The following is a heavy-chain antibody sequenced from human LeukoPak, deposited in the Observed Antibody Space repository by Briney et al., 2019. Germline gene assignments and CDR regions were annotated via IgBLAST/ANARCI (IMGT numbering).Heavy chain of an antibody. V-gene: IGHV3-73*01. CDR2: IRSKANSYAT. Sequence: AGSLRLSCAASGFTFSGSAMHWVRQASGKGLEWVGRIRSKANSYATAYAASVKGRFTISRDDSKNTAYLQMNSLKTEDTAVYYCTRRYCSGGSCYYNWFDPWGQGTLVTVSS. CDR3: TRRYCSGGSCYYNWFDP. D-gene: IGHD2-15*01. CDR1: GFTFSGSA. J-gene: IGHJ5*02.